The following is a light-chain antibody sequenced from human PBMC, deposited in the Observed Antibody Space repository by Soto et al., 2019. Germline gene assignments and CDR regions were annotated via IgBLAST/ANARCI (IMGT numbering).Light chain of an antibody. J-gene: IGKJ1*01. CDR1: QSVGSN. CDR2: GAS. Sequence: EIVMTQSPATLSVSPGERVTLSCRARQSVGSNLACYQQKPGQAPRLLIYGASTRATGIPARFSGSGSETEFTLTISSLQAEDSAVYFCQQYNNWPTWTIGQGTKVDIK. V-gene: IGKV3-15*01. CDR3: QQYNNWPTWT.